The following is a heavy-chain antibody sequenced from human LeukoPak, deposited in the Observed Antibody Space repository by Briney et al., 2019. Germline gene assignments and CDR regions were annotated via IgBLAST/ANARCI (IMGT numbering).Heavy chain of an antibody. V-gene: IGHV4-4*07. D-gene: IGHD2-2*01. CDR1: GGSISSYY. CDR3: ARARSTTSRGFYYFDY. CDR2: IYTRGST. Sequence: SETLSLTCTVSGGSISSYYWSWLRQPAGKGLEWIGRIYTRGSTNYNPSLKSRVTMSVDTSKNQFSLKLSSVTAADTAVYYCARARSTTSRGFYYFDYWGQGTLVTVSS. J-gene: IGHJ4*02.